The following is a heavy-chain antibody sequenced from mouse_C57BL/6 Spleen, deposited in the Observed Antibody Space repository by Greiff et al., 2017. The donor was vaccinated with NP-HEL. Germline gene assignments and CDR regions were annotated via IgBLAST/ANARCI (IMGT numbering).Heavy chain of an antibody. CDR1: GYTFTDYE. D-gene: IGHD1-1*01. CDR3: TSVFITTVVADY. V-gene: IGHV1-15*01. J-gene: IGHJ2*01. CDR2: IDPETGGT. Sequence: QVQLQQSGAELVRPGASVTLSCKASGYTFTDYEMHWVKQTPVHGLEWIGAIDPETGGTAYNQKFKGKAILTADKSSSTAYMELRSLTSEDSAVYYCTSVFITTVVADYWGQGTTLTVSS.